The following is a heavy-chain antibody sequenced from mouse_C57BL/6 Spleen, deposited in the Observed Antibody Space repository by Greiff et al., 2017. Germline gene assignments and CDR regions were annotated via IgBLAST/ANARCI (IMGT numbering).Heavy chain of an antibody. CDR1: GYTFTSYW. Sequence: QVQLQQPGAELVKPGASVKMSCKASGYTFTSYWITWVKQRPGQGLEWIGDIYPGSGSTNYNEKFKSKATLTVDTSSSTAYMQLSSLTSEDSAVYYCASPSYDDDRAEFAYWGQGTLVTVSA. CDR2: IYPGSGST. J-gene: IGHJ3*01. CDR3: ASPSYDDDRAEFAY. D-gene: IGHD2-4*01. V-gene: IGHV1-55*01.